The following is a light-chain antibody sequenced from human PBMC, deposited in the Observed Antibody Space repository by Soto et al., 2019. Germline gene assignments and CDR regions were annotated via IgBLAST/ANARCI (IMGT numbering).Light chain of an antibody. CDR3: SSYTRTSTRV. CDR2: DVS. V-gene: IGLV2-14*01. J-gene: IGLJ3*02. Sequence: QSALTQPASVSGSPGQSITISCTGTSTDVGVYKYVSWYQQHPGKAPKLMIYDVSNRPSGVSNRFSGSKSGDTASLTISGLQAEDEAHYYCSSYTRTSTRVFGGGTKLTVL. CDR1: STDVGVYKY.